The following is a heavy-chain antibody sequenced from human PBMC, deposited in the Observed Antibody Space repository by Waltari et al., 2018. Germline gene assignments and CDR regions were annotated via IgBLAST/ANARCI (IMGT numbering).Heavy chain of an antibody. CDR3: AKVPWVTILYYYYGMDV. CDR1: GFTFSSYA. J-gene: IGHJ6*02. CDR2: ISGSGGST. Sequence: EVQLLESGGGLVQPGGSLRLSCAASGFTFSSYAMSWVRQAPGKGLEWVSAISGSGGSTYYADSVKGRFTISRDNSKNTLYLQMNSLRAEDTAVYYCAKVPWVTILYYYYGMDVWGQGTTVTVSS. D-gene: IGHD4-17*01. V-gene: IGHV3-23*01.